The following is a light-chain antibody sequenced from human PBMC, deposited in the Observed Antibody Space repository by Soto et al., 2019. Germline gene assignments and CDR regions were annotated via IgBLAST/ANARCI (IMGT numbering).Light chain of an antibody. CDR3: SSYTSSSTLYV. CDR1: SSDVGGYNY. Sequence: QSALTQPASVSGSPGQSITISCTGTSSDVGGYNYVSWYQQHPGKAPKFMIYDVSNRPSGVSNRFSGSKSGNTASLTISGLQAEDEAHYYCSSYTSSSTLYVFGTGTKVTVL. V-gene: IGLV2-14*01. J-gene: IGLJ1*01. CDR2: DVS.